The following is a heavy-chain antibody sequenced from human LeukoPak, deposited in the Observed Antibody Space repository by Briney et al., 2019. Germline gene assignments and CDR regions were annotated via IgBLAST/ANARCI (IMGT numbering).Heavy chain of an antibody. J-gene: IGHJ3*02. CDR3: ARDRGGVLGFLENPDAFDI. D-gene: IGHD3-3*01. V-gene: IGHV3-48*01. CDR1: GFTFSSYS. CDR2: ISSSSSTI. Sequence: GGFLRLSCAASGFTFSSYSMNWVRQAPGKGLEWVSYISSSSSTIYYADSVKGRLTISRDNAKNSLYLQMNSLRAEDTAVYYCARDRGGVLGFLENPDAFDIWGQGTMVTVSS.